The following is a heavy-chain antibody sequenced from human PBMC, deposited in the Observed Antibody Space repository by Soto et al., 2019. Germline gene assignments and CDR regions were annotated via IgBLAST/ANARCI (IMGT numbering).Heavy chain of an antibody. V-gene: IGHV3-23*01. Sequence: GGSLRLSCAASGFTFSSYAMSWVRQAPGKGLEWVSAISGSGGSTYYADSVKGRFTISRDNSKNTLYLQMKSLRAEDTAVYYCAKRGSGSYYPSGNYYGMDVWGQGTTVTVSS. CDR3: AKRGSGSYYPSGNYYGMDV. J-gene: IGHJ6*02. CDR2: ISGSGGST. CDR1: GFTFSSYA. D-gene: IGHD3-10*01.